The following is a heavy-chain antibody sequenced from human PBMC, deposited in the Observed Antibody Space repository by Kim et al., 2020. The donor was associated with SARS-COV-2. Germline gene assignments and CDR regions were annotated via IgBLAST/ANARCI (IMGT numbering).Heavy chain of an antibody. CDR1: GITFRLYA. D-gene: IGHD2-15*01. Sequence: GGSLRLSCAASGITFRLYAMTWVRQAPGKGLEWVSLIYSSGTTTYYSDSVRGRFTISRDNSRNTLYLQMESLRAEDTAVYFCAGRFCSGDNCGFDPWGQGTLVTVSS. CDR3: AGRFCSGDNCGFDP. V-gene: IGHV3-23*03. J-gene: IGHJ5*02. CDR2: IYSSGTTT.